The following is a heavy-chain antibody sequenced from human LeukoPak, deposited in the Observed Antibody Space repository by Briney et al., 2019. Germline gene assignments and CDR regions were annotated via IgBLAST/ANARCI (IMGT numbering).Heavy chain of an antibody. V-gene: IGHV3-20*04. CDR1: GFTFDDYG. CDR3: ARACGSGIGGCFDI. Sequence: GGSLRLSCAASGFTFDDYGMSWVRQAPGKGLEWVSGINWNGGSTGYADSVKGRVTISRDKAKNYLYMQMESLRAEDSAFFYCARACGSGIGGCFDIWGQGTMVTVSS. D-gene: IGHD2-21*01. J-gene: IGHJ3*02. CDR2: INWNGGST.